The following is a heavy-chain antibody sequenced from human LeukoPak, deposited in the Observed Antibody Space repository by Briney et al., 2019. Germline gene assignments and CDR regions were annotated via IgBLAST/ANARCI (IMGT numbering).Heavy chain of an antibody. CDR2: IKSKTDGGTT. D-gene: IGHD3-3*01. Sequence: GGSLRLSCAASGFTFSDVWMSWVRQAPGKGLEWVGRIKSKTDGGTTDYAAPVKGRFTIPRDDSKSTLYLQMNSLKTEDTAVYYCTTPANLYYDFWSGYYRHDYFDYWGQGTLVTVSS. CDR1: GFTFSDVW. CDR3: TTPANLYYDFWSGYYRHDYFDY. V-gene: IGHV3-15*01. J-gene: IGHJ4*02.